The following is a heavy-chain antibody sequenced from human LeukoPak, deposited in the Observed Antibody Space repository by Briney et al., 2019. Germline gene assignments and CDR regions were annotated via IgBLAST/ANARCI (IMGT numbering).Heavy chain of an antibody. CDR3: ARDLAVGATKGGFDP. D-gene: IGHD1-26*01. J-gene: IGHJ5*02. Sequence: GSVKVSCKASGYTFTGYYMHWVRQAPGQGLEWMGWINPNSGGTNYAQKFQGRVTMTRDTSISTAYMELSRLRSGDTAVYYCARDLAVGATKGGFDPWGQGALVTVSS. CDR2: INPNSGGT. CDR1: GYTFTGYY. V-gene: IGHV1-2*02.